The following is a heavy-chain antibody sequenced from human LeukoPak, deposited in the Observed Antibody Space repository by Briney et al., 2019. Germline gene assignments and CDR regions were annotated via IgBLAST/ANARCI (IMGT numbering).Heavy chain of an antibody. Sequence: ASVKVSCKASGYTFSTYGMSWVRQAPGQGLEWMGWISAYNGDTKFAPKFQGRVIMTTDTSTDTAYMELRSLTSDDTAMYYCARGPVYADHDYWGQGTLVAVSS. CDR1: GYTFSTYG. J-gene: IGHJ4*02. CDR2: ISAYNGDT. V-gene: IGHV1-18*01. D-gene: IGHD4-17*01. CDR3: ARGPVYADHDY.